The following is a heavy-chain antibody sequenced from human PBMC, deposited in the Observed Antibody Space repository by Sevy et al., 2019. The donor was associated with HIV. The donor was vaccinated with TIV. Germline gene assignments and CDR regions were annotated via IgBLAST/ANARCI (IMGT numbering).Heavy chain of an antibody. V-gene: IGHV5-10-1*01. CDR2: IDPSDSYT. CDR1: GYSFTSYW. Sequence: GESLKISCKGSGYSFTSYWISWVRQMPGKGLEWMGRIDPSDSYTNYSPSFQGHVTISADKSISTAYLQWSSLKASDTAMYYCARHRIGGSSWSGWFDPWGQGTLVTVSS. J-gene: IGHJ5*02. CDR3: ARHRIGGSSWSGWFDP. D-gene: IGHD6-13*01.